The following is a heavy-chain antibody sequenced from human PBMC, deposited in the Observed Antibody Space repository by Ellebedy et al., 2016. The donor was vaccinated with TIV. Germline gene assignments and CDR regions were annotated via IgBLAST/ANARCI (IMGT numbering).Heavy chain of an antibody. CDR2: IWYDGSNK. CDR3: ARGRDGYNARYFDY. J-gene: IGHJ4*02. CDR1: GFTFSSYG. Sequence: GGSLRLXXAASGFTFSSYGMHWVRQAPGKGLEWVAVIWYDGSNKYYADSVKGRFTISRDNSKNTPYLQMNSLRAEDTAVYYCARGRDGYNARYFDYWGQGTLVTVSS. D-gene: IGHD5-24*01. V-gene: IGHV3-33*01.